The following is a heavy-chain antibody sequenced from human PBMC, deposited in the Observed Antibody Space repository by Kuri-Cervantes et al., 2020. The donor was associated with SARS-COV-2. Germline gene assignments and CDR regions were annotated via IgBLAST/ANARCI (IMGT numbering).Heavy chain of an antibody. CDR2: ISFDESDK. D-gene: IGHD6-13*01. J-gene: IGHJ6*02. CDR3: AKDHGPYSRATAYYGMDV. V-gene: IGHV3-30*18. Sequence: GESLKISCAASGFTFSSYAMTWVRQAPGKGLEWVSVISFDESDKPYVDSVKGRFTISRDNSKSTLYLQMNSLRAEDTAVYYCAKDHGPYSRATAYYGMDVWGQGTTVTVSS. CDR1: GFTFSSYA.